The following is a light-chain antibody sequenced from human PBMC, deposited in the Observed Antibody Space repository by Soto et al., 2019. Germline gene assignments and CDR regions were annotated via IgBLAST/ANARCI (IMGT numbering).Light chain of an antibody. V-gene: IGLV2-14*01. CDR1: SSDVGAYNY. CDR2: EVT. J-gene: IGLJ1*01. Sequence: QSVLTQPASVSGSPGQSITISCTGTSSDVGAYNYVSWYQHHPGEVPKLLIYEVTNRPSGVSGRFSGSKSGNTASLTISGLQAEDEADYYCSSKRDSSTLFVFGTGTKVTVL. CDR3: SSKRDSSTLFV.